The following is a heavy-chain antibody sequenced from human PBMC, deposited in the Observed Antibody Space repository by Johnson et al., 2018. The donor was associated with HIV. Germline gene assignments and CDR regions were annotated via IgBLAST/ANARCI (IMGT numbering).Heavy chain of an antibody. V-gene: IGHV3-74*02. CDR2: INCYGSST. CDR1: GFTFDNYA. Sequence: VQLVESGGGLVQPGRSLRLSCAASGFTFDNYAMHWVRQAPGKGLEWVSRINCYGSSTSYADSVKGRFTISRDNAKNTLYMQMNSLRAEDTAVYYCARAVYSSSSSCAFDIWGQGTMVTVSS. D-gene: IGHD6-6*01. CDR3: ARAVYSSSSSCAFDI. J-gene: IGHJ3*02.